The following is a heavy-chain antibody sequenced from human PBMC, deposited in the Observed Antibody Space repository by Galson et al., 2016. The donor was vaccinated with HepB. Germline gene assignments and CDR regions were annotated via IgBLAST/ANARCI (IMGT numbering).Heavy chain of an antibody. CDR2: IYYSGSA. CDR3: AREGQMAKINNWFDP. J-gene: IGHJ5*02. Sequence: SLTCTVSGGSISSGGYYWTWIRQHPGKGLEWIGYIYYSGSAYYNPSLKSRVTKSVYTSKNQFSLKLSSVTAADTAVYYCAREGQMAKINNWFDPWGQGTLVTVSS. D-gene: IGHD5-24*01. CDR1: GGSISSGGYY. V-gene: IGHV4-31*03.